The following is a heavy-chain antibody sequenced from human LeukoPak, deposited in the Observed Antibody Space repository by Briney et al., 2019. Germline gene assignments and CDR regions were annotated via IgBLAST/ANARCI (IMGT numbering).Heavy chain of an antibody. Sequence: SETLSLTCAVYGGSFSGYYWSWIRQPPGKGLEWIGEINHSGSTNYNPSLKSRVTISVDTSKNQFSLKLSSVTAADTAVYYCARQGWNYWFDPWGQGTLVTVSS. D-gene: IGHD1-7*01. V-gene: IGHV4-34*01. J-gene: IGHJ5*02. CDR2: INHSGST. CDR3: ARQGWNYWFDP. CDR1: GGSFSGYY.